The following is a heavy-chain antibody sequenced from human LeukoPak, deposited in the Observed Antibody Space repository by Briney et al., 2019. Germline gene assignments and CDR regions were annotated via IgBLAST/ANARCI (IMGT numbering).Heavy chain of an antibody. CDR1: GFTFSSYW. D-gene: IGHD1-26*01. V-gene: IGHV3-7*01. Sequence: GGSLRLSRVASGFTFSSYWMSWLRQPPGKGLECVADIKQDGSEKYYVDSVKGRFTISRDNAKNSLYLQMNSLRVEDTAVYYCARGKSGSYGTKGYWGQGTLVTVSS. J-gene: IGHJ4*02. CDR2: IKQDGSEK. CDR3: ARGKSGSYGTKGY.